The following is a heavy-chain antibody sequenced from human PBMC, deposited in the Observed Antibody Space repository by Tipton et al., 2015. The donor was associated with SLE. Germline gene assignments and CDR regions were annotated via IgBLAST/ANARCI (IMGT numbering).Heavy chain of an antibody. D-gene: IGHD1-1*01. V-gene: IGHV1-69*01. J-gene: IGHJ6*02. CDR2: IIPIFGTA. Sequence: QSGAEVKKPGSSVKVSCKASGGTFSSYAISWVRQAPGQGLEWMGGIIPIFGTANYAQKFQGRVTITADESTSTAYMELSSLRSEDTAVYYCASSELDPRWDYYYCMDVWGQGTTVTVSS. CDR3: ASSELDPRWDYYYCMDV. CDR1: GGTFSSYA.